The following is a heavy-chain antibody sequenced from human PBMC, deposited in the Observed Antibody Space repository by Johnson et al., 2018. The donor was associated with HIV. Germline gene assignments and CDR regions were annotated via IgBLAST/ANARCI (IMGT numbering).Heavy chain of an antibody. Sequence: QVQLVESGGGVVQPGRSLRLSCAASGFTFSSYGMHWVRQAPGKGLEWVAVIWYDGSNKYYPHYVTGRFTISRDNSKNTLYLQMNRLRAEDTAVYYCARMTTTVSHHDGFDIWGQGTMVTVSS. D-gene: IGHD4-17*01. CDR3: ARMTTTVSHHDGFDI. CDR1: GFTFSSYG. V-gene: IGHV3-33*01. CDR2: IWYDGSNK. J-gene: IGHJ3*02.